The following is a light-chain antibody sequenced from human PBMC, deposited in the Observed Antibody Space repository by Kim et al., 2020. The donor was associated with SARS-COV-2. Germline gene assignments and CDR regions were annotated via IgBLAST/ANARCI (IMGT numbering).Light chain of an antibody. CDR3: QQYNGWPRT. J-gene: IGKJ1*01. V-gene: IGKV3-15*01. Sequence: SVSPGERATLSCRASESVSSNLAWYQQKPGQVPRLLIFGASTRATDMLARFSASGSGTEFTLTISSLQSEDFAVYYCQQYNGWPRTFGQGTTVEI. CDR2: GAS. CDR1: ESVSSN.